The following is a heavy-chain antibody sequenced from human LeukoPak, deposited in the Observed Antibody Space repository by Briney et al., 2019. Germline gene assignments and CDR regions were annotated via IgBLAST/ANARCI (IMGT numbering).Heavy chain of an antibody. Sequence: GRSLRLSCAASGFTFSSYAMHWVRQAPGKGLEWVAVISYDGSNKYYADSVKGRFTISRDNSKNTLYLQMNSLRAEDTAVYYCARDMQFEPASDFDYWGQGTLVTVSS. CDR1: GFTFSSYA. V-gene: IGHV3-30-3*01. CDR3: ARDMQFEPASDFDY. J-gene: IGHJ4*02. D-gene: IGHD1-14*01. CDR2: ISYDGSNK.